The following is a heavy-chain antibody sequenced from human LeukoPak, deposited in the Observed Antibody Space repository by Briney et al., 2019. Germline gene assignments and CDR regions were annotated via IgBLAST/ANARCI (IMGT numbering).Heavy chain of an antibody. CDR2: INVNVIIT. CDR3: AKPISGGLAVSADWFDS. CDR1: GVAFTVYA. Sequence: PLGSLRLSPAPSGVAFTVYAMSSVPQAPGKGLLWVSTINVNVIITYSAESLRSRFTISRDNSKDTLYLQLNSMRAEDTAIYFCAKPISGGLAVSADWFDSWGQGTLVIVSS. D-gene: IGHD6-19*01. J-gene: IGHJ5*01. V-gene: IGHV3-23*01.